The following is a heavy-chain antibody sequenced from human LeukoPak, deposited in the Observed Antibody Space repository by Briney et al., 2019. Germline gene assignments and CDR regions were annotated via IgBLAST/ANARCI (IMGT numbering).Heavy chain of an antibody. CDR2: MNPNSGNT. D-gene: IGHD2-15*01. Sequence: ASVTVSCKASGYTFTSYDINWVRQATGQGLEWMGWMNPNSGNTGYAQKFQGRVTMTRNTSISTAYMELSSLRSEDTAVYYCARLRSGGSRYYYYGMDVWGQGTTVTVSS. CDR1: GYTFTSYD. V-gene: IGHV1-8*01. CDR3: ARLRSGGSRYYYYGMDV. J-gene: IGHJ6*02.